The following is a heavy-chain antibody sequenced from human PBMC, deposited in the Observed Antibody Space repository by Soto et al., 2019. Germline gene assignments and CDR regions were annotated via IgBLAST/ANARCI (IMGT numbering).Heavy chain of an antibody. J-gene: IGHJ6*02. Sequence: GGSLRLSCAASGFTFSDHYRDWVRQAPGKGLEWVGRNRNKAKRYTTDYAGSVKGRFTISRDAAKNSEYLQMNSLTTEDRGGDYCVRPSPPATAATTPADVWGQRPTVTVSS. D-gene: IGHD1-1*01. CDR3: VRPSPPATAATTPADV. CDR2: NRNKAKRYTT. V-gene: IGHV3-72*01. CDR1: GFTFSDHY.